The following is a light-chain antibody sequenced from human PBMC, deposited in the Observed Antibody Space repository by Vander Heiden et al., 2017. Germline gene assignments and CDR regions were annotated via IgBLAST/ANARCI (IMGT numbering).Light chain of an antibody. J-gene: IGKJ4*01. V-gene: IGKV3-11*02. CDR3: QQRSNWPLT. CDR1: HSVRSS. CDR2: DAS. Sequence: EIVLTQSPATLSLSPGERATLSCTASHSVRSSLAWSHQKPAPAPRPLTYDASNGASGMAARFSGSGSGRDCTRTVSSLEPEDFAVYYCQQRSNWPLTFGGGTKVEIK.